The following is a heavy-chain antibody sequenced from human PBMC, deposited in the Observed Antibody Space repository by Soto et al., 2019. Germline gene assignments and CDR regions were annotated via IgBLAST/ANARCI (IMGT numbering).Heavy chain of an antibody. D-gene: IGHD3-10*01. J-gene: IGHJ6*02. CDR3: AKDTLLWFGELLVNYGMDV. V-gene: IGHV3-30*18. CDR2: ISYDGSNK. Sequence: QVQLVESGGGVVQPGRSLRLSCAASGFTFSSYGMHWVRQAPGKGLEWVAVISYDGSNKYYADSVKGRFTISRDNSKNTLYWQMNGLRAEDTAVYYCAKDTLLWFGELLVNYGMDVWGQGTRVTVSS. CDR1: GFTFSSYG.